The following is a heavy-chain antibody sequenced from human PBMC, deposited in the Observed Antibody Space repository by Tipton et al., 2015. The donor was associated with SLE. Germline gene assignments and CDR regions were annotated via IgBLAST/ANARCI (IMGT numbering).Heavy chain of an antibody. CDR2: IIHSGVT. V-gene: IGHV4-34*12. D-gene: IGHD1-1*01. Sequence: TLSLTCTVSGGSISSYYWSWIRQPPGKGLEWIAEIIHSGVTNYNASLRSRVTISVDMSKNQVSLKLSSVTAADTAVYYCARVAPTEVFDYWGQGTLVTVSS. J-gene: IGHJ4*02. CDR1: GGSISSYY. CDR3: ARVAPTEVFDY.